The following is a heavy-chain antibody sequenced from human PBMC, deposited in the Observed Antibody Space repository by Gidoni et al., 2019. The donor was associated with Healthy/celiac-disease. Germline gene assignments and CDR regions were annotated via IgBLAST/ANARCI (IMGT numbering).Heavy chain of an antibody. CDR3: ARVAGSVVPAAIRHWFDP. CDR1: GYTFTSYG. CDR2: ISAYNGNT. V-gene: IGHV1-18*04. Sequence: QVQLVQSGAEVKKPGASVKVSCKASGYTFTSYGISWVRQAPGQGLEWMGWISAYNGNTNYAQKLQGRVTMTTDTSTSTAYMELRSLRSDDTAVYYCARVAGSVVPAAIRHWFDPWGQGTLVTVSS. D-gene: IGHD2-2*01. J-gene: IGHJ5*02.